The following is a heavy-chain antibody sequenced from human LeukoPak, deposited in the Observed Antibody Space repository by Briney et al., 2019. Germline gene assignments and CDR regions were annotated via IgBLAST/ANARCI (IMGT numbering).Heavy chain of an antibody. CDR2: IYHSGST. D-gene: IGHD3-9*01. Sequence: PSETLSLTCAVSGGSISSGGYSWSWIRQPPGKGLEWIGYIYHSGSTYYNPSLKSRVTISVDRSKNQFSLKLSSVTAADTAVYYCARRILTGYPKYDWYFDLWGRGTLVTVSS. CDR1: GGSISSGGYS. CDR3: ARRILTGYPKYDWYFDL. J-gene: IGHJ2*01. V-gene: IGHV4-30-2*02.